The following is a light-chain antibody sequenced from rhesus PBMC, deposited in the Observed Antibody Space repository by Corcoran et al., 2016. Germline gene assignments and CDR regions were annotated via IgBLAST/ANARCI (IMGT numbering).Light chain of an antibody. Sequence: DIQLTQSPSSLSASVGDRVTITCRASQGIRSYLAWYQQKPGKAPKLLIYDASNLQSGVQSRFSGSGTRTEFTHTISSLQPEVFAVYYCQQRNSYPPLTFGEGTKVELK. CDR1: QGIRSY. J-gene: IGKJ4*01. CDR3: QQRNSYPPLT. CDR2: DAS. V-gene: IGKV1-38*01.